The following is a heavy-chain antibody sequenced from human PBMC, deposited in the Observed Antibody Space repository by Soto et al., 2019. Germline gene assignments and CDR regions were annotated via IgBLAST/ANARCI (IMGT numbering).Heavy chain of an antibody. D-gene: IGHD2-8*01. J-gene: IGHJ5*02. Sequence: QLQLQESGPGLVKPSETLSLTCTVSGGSISSSSYYWGWIRQPPGKGLEWIGSIYYSGSTYYNPSLKSRVTISVDTSKNQFSLKLSSLTAADTAVYYCARHLEQMEYAIINWFDPWGQGTLVTVSS. CDR3: ARHLEQMEYAIINWFDP. V-gene: IGHV4-39*01. CDR2: IYYSGST. CDR1: GGSISSSSYY.